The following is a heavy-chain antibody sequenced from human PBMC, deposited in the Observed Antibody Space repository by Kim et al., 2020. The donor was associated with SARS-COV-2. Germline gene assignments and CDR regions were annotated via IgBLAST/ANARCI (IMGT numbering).Heavy chain of an antibody. CDR3: ARGKLWGYSSSWYLRQLPRPAQFDY. D-gene: IGHD6-13*01. V-gene: IGHV4-34*01. CDR2: INHSGST. CDR1: GGSFSTYY. Sequence: SETLSLTCAVYGGSFSTYYWSWIRQPPGKGLEWIGEINHSGSTNYNPSLKSRVTISVDTSKNQFSLKLSSVTAADTAVYYCARGKLWGYSSSWYLRQLPRPAQFDYWGQGTLVTVSS. J-gene: IGHJ4*02.